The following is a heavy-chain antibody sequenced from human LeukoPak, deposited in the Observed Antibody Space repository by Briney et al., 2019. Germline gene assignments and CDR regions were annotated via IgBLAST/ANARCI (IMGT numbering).Heavy chain of an antibody. CDR3: ARAPVTSCRGAYCYPFDY. V-gene: IGHV3-23*01. D-gene: IGHD2-21*01. CDR2: ISGSGGNT. Sequence: GGSLRLSCAASGFTFSSYGMSWVRQAPGKGLEWVSGISGSGGNTYYADSVRGRFTISRDNSKNTLYLQMNSLRVEDAAVYYCARAPVTSCRGAYCYPFDYWGQGTLVTVSS. CDR1: GFTFSSYG. J-gene: IGHJ4*02.